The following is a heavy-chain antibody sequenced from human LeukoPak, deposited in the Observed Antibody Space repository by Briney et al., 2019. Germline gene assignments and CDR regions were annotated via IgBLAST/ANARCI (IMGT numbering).Heavy chain of an antibody. CDR1: GSTCSSYW. D-gene: IGHD3-16*01. V-gene: IGHV3-7*01. Sequence: PGGSLRLSCVASGSTCSSYWMSWVRQAPGKGLEWVANIKQDGSEKSYVDSVKGRFTISRDNARNSLYLQMNSLRAEDTAVYYCSCSWGWHFNHWGQGTLVTVSS. J-gene: IGHJ4*02. CDR3: SCSWGWHFNH. CDR2: IKQDGSEK.